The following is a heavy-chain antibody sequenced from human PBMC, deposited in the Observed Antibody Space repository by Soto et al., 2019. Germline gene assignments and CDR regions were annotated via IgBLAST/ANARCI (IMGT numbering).Heavy chain of an antibody. CDR2: IIPIPSTA. Sequence: QVQLVQSGAEVKKPGSSVKLSCKASGGTFSSYAISWVRQAPGQGLEWMGGIIPIPSTANYAQKFQGRVTITADESTSTAYMELSSLRSEDTAVYYCARSQVSSTSLEIYYYYYYGMDVWGQGTTVTVSS. CDR3: ARSQVSSTSLEIYYYYYYGMDV. CDR1: GGTFSSYA. J-gene: IGHJ6*02. V-gene: IGHV1-69*01. D-gene: IGHD2-2*01.